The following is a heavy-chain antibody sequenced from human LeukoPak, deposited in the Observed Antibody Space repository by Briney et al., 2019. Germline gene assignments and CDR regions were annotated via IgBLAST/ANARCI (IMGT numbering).Heavy chain of an antibody. J-gene: IGHJ3*02. CDR3: ARRSYVGSTSAFDI. CDR1: GYSFANYW. CDR2: IYPGDSDT. D-gene: IGHD1-26*01. V-gene: IGHV5-51*01. Sequence: GEPLKISCKDIGYSFANYWFGWVRQMPGKGLEWIEVIYPGDSDTKYSPSFQGHVTFSADKSVSTAYLQWSSLRASDTAMYYCARRSYVGSTSAFDIWGQGTMVTVSS.